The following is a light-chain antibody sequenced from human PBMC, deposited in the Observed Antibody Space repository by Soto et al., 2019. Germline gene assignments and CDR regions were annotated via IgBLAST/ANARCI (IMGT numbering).Light chain of an antibody. J-gene: IGKJ5*01. V-gene: IGKV3-15*01. CDR3: QQYNNWPIT. CDR2: AAS. CDR1: QSIGRN. Sequence: ELMMTQSQATLSVSPSDISTPSCRASQSIGRNLVWCQQKPGQAPRLLIYAASTRDTGVPARFSGSGSGTEFTLTISSLQSEDFAVYYCQQYNNWPITFGQGTRLEIK.